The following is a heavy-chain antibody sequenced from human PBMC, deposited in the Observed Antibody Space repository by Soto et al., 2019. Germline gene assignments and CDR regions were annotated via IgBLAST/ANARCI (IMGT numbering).Heavy chain of an antibody. CDR3: ARHEGIVVVPAAMGNWFDP. CDR2: IYYSGST. Sequence: SETLSLTCTVSGGSISSSSYYWGWIRQPPGKGLEWIGSIYYSGSTYYNPSLKSRVTISVDTSKNQFSLKLSSVTAADTAVYYCARHEGIVVVPAAMGNWFDPWGQGTLVTVSS. J-gene: IGHJ5*02. D-gene: IGHD2-2*01. CDR1: GGSISSSSYY. V-gene: IGHV4-39*01.